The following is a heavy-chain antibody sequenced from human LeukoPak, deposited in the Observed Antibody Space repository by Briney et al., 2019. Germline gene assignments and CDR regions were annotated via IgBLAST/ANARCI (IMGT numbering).Heavy chain of an antibody. Sequence: SETLCLTCTVSGGSISSYYWSWIRQPPGKGLEWIGYIYYSGGTNYNPSLKSRVTISVDTSKNQFSLKLRSVTAADTAVYYCARHVGYGNNWFDPWGQGTLVTVSS. CDR2: IYYSGGT. D-gene: IGHD5-18*01. CDR1: GGSISSYY. J-gene: IGHJ5*02. V-gene: IGHV4-59*08. CDR3: ARHVGYGNNWFDP.